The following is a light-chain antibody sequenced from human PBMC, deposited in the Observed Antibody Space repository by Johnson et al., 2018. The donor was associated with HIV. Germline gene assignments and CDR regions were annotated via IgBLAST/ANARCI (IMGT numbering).Light chain of an antibody. CDR2: DIN. V-gene: IGLV1-51*01. CDR3: GTWDSSLSVYV. CDR1: SSNIGNNY. J-gene: IGLJ1*01. Sequence: QSVLTQPPSVSAAPGQKVTISCSGSSSNIGNNYVSWYQQLPGTAPKLLIYDINKRPSGIPDRFSGSKSGTSATLGITGLQTGVEADYYCGTWDSSLSVYVFGTGTKVTVL.